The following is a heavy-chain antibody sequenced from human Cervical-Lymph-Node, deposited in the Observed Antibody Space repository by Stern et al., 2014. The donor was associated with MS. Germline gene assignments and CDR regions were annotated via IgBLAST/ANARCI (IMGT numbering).Heavy chain of an antibody. V-gene: IGHV3-33*01. J-gene: IGHJ6*02. CDR3: ARGGLWGAYAPMDV. Sequence: VQLLESGGGVVQPGRSLRLSCAASGFTFSSYGMHWVRQAPGKGLEWVTVIWHDGSIKQYADSVMGRFTISKDNDRSTLYLQMNSLRAEDTAVYYCARGGLWGAYAPMDVWGQGTTVTVSS. CDR1: GFTFSSYG. CDR2: IWHDGSIK. D-gene: IGHD3-16*01.